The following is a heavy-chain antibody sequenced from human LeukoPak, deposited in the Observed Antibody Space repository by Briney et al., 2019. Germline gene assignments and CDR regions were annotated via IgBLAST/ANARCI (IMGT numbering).Heavy chain of an antibody. Sequence: GASLRLSCAASGFTFSSYAMHWVRQAPGKGLEWVAVISYDGSNKYYADSVKGRFTISRDNSKNTLYLQMNSLRAEDTAVYYCARGLTAMGNDAFDIWGQGTMVTVSS. J-gene: IGHJ3*02. D-gene: IGHD5-18*01. CDR1: GFTFSSYA. V-gene: IGHV3-30-3*01. CDR2: ISYDGSNK. CDR3: ARGLTAMGNDAFDI.